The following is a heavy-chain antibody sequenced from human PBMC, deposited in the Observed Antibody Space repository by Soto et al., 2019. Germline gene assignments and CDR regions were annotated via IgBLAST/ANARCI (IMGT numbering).Heavy chain of an antibody. D-gene: IGHD3-9*01. Sequence: LRLSCAAPGFTFSYYWMSWVRQAPGKGLEWVANIKQDGYEKYYVDSVKGRFTISRDNAKNSLYLQMSSLRAEDTAVYYCAGHVRGYDILTGKSHDAFDIWGQGTKVTVSS. CDR2: IKQDGYEK. J-gene: IGHJ3*02. CDR3: AGHVRGYDILTGKSHDAFDI. CDR1: GFTFSYYW. V-gene: IGHV3-7*01.